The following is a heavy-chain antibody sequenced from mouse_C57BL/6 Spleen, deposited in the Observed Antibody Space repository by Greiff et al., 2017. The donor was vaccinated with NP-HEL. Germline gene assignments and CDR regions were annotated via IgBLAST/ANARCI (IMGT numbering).Heavy chain of an antibody. V-gene: IGHV5-17*01. J-gene: IGHJ1*03. CDR3: ARNYCSSSYWYFDV. CDR1: GFTFSDYG. CDR2: ISSGSSTI. Sequence: EVQLVESGGGLVKPGGSLKLSCAASGFTFSDYGMHWVRQAPEKGLEWVAYISSGSSTIYYADTVKGRFTISRDNAKNTLFLQLTSLRSEDTAVYYCARNYCSSSYWYFDVWGTGTTVTVSS. D-gene: IGHD1-1*01.